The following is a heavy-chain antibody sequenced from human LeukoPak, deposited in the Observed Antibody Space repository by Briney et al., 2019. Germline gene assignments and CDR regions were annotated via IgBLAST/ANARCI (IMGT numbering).Heavy chain of an antibody. Sequence: ASVNVSCKASGYTFTSYAMHWVRQAPGQRLEWMGWINTGNGNTKYSQKFQGRVTITRDTSASTAYMELSSLRSEDTAVYYCARDRLGYNWFDPWGQGTLVTVSS. CDR2: INTGNGNT. D-gene: IGHD3-16*01. J-gene: IGHJ5*02. CDR3: ARDRLGYNWFDP. V-gene: IGHV1-3*04. CDR1: GYTFTSYA.